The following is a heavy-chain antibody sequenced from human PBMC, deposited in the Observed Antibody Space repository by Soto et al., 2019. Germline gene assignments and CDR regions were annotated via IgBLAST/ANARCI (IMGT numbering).Heavy chain of an antibody. J-gene: IGHJ5*02. CDR2: INHSGST. V-gene: IGHV4-34*01. CDR3: ARRYSSGWYGNWFDP. Sequence: PSETLSLTCAVYGGSFSCYYWSGIRQPPGKGLEWIGEINHSGSTNCNPSLKSRVTISVDTSKSQFSLKLSSVTAADTAVYYCARRYSSGWYGNWFDPWGQGTLVTVSS. D-gene: IGHD6-19*01. CDR1: GGSFSCYY.